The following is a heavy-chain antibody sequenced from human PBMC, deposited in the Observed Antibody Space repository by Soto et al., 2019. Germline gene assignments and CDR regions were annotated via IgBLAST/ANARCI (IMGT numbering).Heavy chain of an antibody. CDR3: ARRVTMVRGAGWFDP. CDR2: INPSGGST. CDR1: GYTFTSYY. Sequence: ASVKVSCKASGYTFTSYYMHWVRQAPGQGLEWMGIINPSGGSTSYAQKFQGRVTMTRDTSTSTVYMELSSLRSEDTAVYYCARRVTMVRGAGWFDPWGQGTLVTVSS. J-gene: IGHJ5*02. D-gene: IGHD3-10*01. V-gene: IGHV1-46*01.